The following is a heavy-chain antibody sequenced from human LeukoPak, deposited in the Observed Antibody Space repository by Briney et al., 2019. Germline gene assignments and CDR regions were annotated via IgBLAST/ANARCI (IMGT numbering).Heavy chain of an antibody. Sequence: GGSLRLSCAASGFTASSNYMSWVRQAPGKGLEWVGRIKSKTDGGTTDYAAPVKGRFTISRDDSKNTLYLQMNSLKTEDTAVYYCTTLLYSSSYSHYWGQGTLVTVSS. CDR3: TTLLYSSSYSHY. V-gene: IGHV3-15*01. CDR2: IKSKTDGGTT. D-gene: IGHD6-6*01. J-gene: IGHJ4*02. CDR1: GFTASSNY.